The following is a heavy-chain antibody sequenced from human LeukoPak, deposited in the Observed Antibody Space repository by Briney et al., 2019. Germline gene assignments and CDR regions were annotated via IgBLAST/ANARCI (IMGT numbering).Heavy chain of an antibody. CDR3: AKDHYYDSSCYPLIGY. Sequence: GGSLRLSCAASGFTFSSYGMHWVRQAPGKGLEWVAVIWYDGSNKYYADSVRGRFTISRDNSKNTLYLQMNSLRAEDTAVYYCAKDHYYDSSCYPLIGYWGQGTLVTVSS. CDR1: GFTFSSYG. V-gene: IGHV3-33*06. D-gene: IGHD3-22*01. CDR2: IWYDGSNK. J-gene: IGHJ4*02.